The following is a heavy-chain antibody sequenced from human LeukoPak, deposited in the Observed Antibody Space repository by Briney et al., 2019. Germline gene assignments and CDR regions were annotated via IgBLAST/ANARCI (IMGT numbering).Heavy chain of an antibody. D-gene: IGHD3-10*02. Sequence: GGSLRLSCAASEFTFTSYELNWVRQAPGKGLEWVSYISNGGGTIYYADSVKGRFTISRDNAKNSVFLQMNTLRAEDTAIYYCARDSYMFGSDYWGQGTLVTVSS. CDR2: ISNGGGTI. CDR3: ARDSYMFGSDY. CDR1: EFTFTSYE. V-gene: IGHV3-48*03. J-gene: IGHJ4*02.